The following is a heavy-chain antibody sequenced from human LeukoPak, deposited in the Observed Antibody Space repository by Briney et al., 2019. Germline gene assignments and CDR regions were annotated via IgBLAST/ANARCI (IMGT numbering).Heavy chain of an antibody. CDR1: GYTFTSYG. CDR3: AGDGEFPDYDFWSGPLNWFDP. Sequence: ASVKVSCKASGYTFTSYGISWVRQAPGQGLEWMGWISAYNGNTNYAQKLQGRVTMTTDTSTSTAYMELRSLRSDDTAVYYCAGDGEFPDYDFWSGPLNWFDPWGQGTLVTVSS. J-gene: IGHJ5*02. CDR2: ISAYNGNT. V-gene: IGHV1-18*01. D-gene: IGHD3-3*01.